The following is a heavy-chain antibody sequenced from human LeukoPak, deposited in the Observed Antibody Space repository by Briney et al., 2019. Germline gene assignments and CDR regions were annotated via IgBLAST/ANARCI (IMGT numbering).Heavy chain of an antibody. V-gene: IGHV1-69*04. CDR2: IIPILDIA. D-gene: IGHD3-9*01. CDR3: ARVRYDILTGYYNLYYFDY. J-gene: IGHJ4*02. Sequence: SVKVSCKASGGTFSSYAISWVRQAPGQGLEWTGRIIPILDIANYAQKFQGRVTITADKSTSTAYMELSSLRSEDTAVYYCARVRYDILTGYYNLYYFDYWGQGTLVTVSS. CDR1: GGTFSSYA.